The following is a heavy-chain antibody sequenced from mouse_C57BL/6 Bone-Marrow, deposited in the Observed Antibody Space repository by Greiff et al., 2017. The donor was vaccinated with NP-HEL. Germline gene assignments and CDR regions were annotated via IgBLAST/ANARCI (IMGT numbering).Heavy chain of an antibody. CDR2: FDPENGDT. D-gene: IGHD2-3*01. CDR3: TTGWSFYAMDY. CDR1: GFNIKDDY. Sequence: EVQLQQSGAELVRPGASVKLSCTASGFNIKDDYMHWVKQRPEQGLEWIGWFDPENGDTEYASKFQGKATITADTSSNTAYLQLSSLTSEDTAVYYCTTGWSFYAMDYWGQGTSVTVSS. J-gene: IGHJ4*01. V-gene: IGHV14-4*01.